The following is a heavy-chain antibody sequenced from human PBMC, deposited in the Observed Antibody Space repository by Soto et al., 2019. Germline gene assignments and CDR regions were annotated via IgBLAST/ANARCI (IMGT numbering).Heavy chain of an antibody. Sequence: AGGSLRLSCAASGFTFSDYYMSWIRQAPGKGLEWVSYISSSGSTIYYADSVKGRFTISRDNAKNSLYLQMNSLRAEDTAVYYCARTPLFGVVTPFDYWGQGTLVTVSS. CDR2: ISSSGSTI. J-gene: IGHJ4*02. CDR3: ARTPLFGVVTPFDY. D-gene: IGHD3-3*01. V-gene: IGHV3-11*01. CDR1: GFTFSDYY.